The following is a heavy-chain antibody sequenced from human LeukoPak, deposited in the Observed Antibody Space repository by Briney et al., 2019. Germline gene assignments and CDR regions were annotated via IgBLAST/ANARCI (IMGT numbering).Heavy chain of an antibody. J-gene: IGHJ6*02. CDR2: INHSGST. V-gene: IGHV4-34*01. CDR1: GGSFSGYY. Sequence: PSETLSLTCAVYGGSFSGYYWSWIRQPPGKGLEWIGEINHSGSTNYNPSLKSRVTISVDTSKNQFSLKLSSVTAADTAVYYCARAFSNYYGMDVWGQGTTVTVSS. CDR3: ARAFSNYYGMDV.